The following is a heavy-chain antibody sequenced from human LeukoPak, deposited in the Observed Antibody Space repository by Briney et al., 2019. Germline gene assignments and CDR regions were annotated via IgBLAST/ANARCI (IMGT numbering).Heavy chain of an antibody. CDR3: AKPLRDAGSFNYPYFDF. Sequence: SGGSLRLSYAASGFTFTNYAMNWVRQAPGKGLEWVSAISGSGGSSSYADSVRGRFTISRDNSNNMLYLQMNSLRAEDTAVYYCAKPLRDAGSFNYPYFDFWGQGTLVTVSS. J-gene: IGHJ4*02. V-gene: IGHV3-23*01. CDR2: ISGSGGSS. D-gene: IGHD5-24*01. CDR1: GFTFTNYA.